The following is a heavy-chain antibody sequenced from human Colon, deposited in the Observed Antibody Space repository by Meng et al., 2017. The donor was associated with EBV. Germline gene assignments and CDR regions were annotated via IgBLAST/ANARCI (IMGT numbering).Heavy chain of an antibody. D-gene: IGHD3-10*01. CDR2: IFHSGST. V-gene: IGHV4-4*02. Sequence: LQEPGPGRVSPSGTLSLTWAVSGGSISSNNWWSWVRQPPGKGLEWIGEIFHSGSTKHNPSLKSRVTMSMDKSKNQFSLRLSSVTAADTAVYYCASSDYYGSGSYYPWGQGTLVTVSS. CDR1: GGSISSNNW. J-gene: IGHJ5*02. CDR3: ASSDYYGSGSYYP.